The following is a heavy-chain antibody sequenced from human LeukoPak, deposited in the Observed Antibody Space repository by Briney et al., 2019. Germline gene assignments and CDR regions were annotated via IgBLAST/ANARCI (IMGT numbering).Heavy chain of an antibody. Sequence: SETLSLTCTVSGGSISSSSYYWGWIRQPPGKGLEWIGYIYYSGSTNYNPSLKSRVTISVDTSKNQFSLKLSSVTAADTAVYYCARESRIQLWLQNWYFDLWGRGTLVTVSS. CDR2: IYYSGST. J-gene: IGHJ2*01. CDR3: ARESRIQLWLQNWYFDL. V-gene: IGHV4-61*01. CDR1: GGSISSSSYY. D-gene: IGHD5-18*01.